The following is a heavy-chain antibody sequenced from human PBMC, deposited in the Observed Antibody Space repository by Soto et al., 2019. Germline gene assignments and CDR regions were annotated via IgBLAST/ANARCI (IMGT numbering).Heavy chain of an antibody. J-gene: IGHJ4*02. Sequence: QVQLVESGGGVVQPGRSLRLSCAASGFTFSSYGMHWVRQAPGKGLEWVAVIWYDGSNKYHADSVKGRFTISRDNSKNTVNLQRNSLRSEDTSVDYCAREGSVGVTPRGPLDSWGQGTRVTVSS. V-gene: IGHV3-33*01. D-gene: IGHD1-26*01. CDR2: IWYDGSNK. CDR1: GFTFSSYG. CDR3: AREGSVGVTPRGPLDS.